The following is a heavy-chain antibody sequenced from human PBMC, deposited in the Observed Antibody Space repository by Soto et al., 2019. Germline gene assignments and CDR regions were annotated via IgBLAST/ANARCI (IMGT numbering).Heavy chain of an antibody. Sequence: EVQLVESGGGLVQPGRSLRLSCAAFGFSFEDSAMHWIRQTPGKGVAWAAGINWNSGSVGYADSVKGRFTISRDNANNTLFLQMDSLRAEDAALYYCAKGRGALAVVSNWFDPWGQGTLVTVSS. D-gene: IGHD6-19*01. CDR1: GFSFEDSA. V-gene: IGHV3-9*01. CDR3: AKGRGALAVVSNWFDP. CDR2: INWNSGSV. J-gene: IGHJ5*02.